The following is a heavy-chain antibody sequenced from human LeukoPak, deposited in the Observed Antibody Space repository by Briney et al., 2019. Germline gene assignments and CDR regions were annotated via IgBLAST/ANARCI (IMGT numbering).Heavy chain of an antibody. V-gene: IGHV3-7*01. J-gene: IGHJ4*02. CDR3: ARTIRSGNYGIGGLDF. D-gene: IGHD3-22*01. CDR2: INQDGSQK. Sequence: GGPLRLSCAASGFTFSTYWMSWVRQAPGKGLEWVANINQDGSQKYYVDSVKGRFTISRDNAKNLLYLQMNSLRAEDTAVFYCARTIRSGNYGIGGLDFWGQGTLISVSS. CDR1: GFTFSTYW.